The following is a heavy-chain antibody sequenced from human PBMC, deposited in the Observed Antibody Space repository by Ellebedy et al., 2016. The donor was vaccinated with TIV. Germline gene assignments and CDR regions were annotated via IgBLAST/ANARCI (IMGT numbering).Heavy chain of an antibody. CDR2: ISAYNGNT. V-gene: IGHV1-18*01. CDR1: GYTFTSYG. D-gene: IGHD3-16*02. J-gene: IGHJ6*02. Sequence: AASVKVSCKASGYTFTSYGISWVRQAPGQGLEGMGWISAYNGNTKYAQKLQGRVTMTRNTSITTAYMELSSLRSEDTAVYYCARGPFMITFGGVIMDVWGQGTTVTVSS. CDR3: ARGPFMITFGGVIMDV.